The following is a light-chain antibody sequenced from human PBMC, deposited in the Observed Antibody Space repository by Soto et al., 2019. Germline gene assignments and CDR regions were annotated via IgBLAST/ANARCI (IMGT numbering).Light chain of an antibody. Sequence: AIRMTQSPSSLSASTGDRVTITCRASQGISSYLAWYQQKPRKAPKLLIYAASTLQSGVPSRFSDSRSETDFTLTISCLQSEDFATYYCQQYYSYPITFGQGTRLEIK. CDR3: QQYYSYPIT. V-gene: IGKV1-8*01. CDR1: QGISSY. J-gene: IGKJ5*01. CDR2: AAS.